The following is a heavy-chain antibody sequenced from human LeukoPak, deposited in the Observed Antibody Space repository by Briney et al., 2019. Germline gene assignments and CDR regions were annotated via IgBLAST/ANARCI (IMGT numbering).Heavy chain of an antibody. Sequence: GASLRLSRAASGFTFSSYAMSWVRQAPGKGLEWVSVIYSGGSTYYADSVKGRFTISRDNSKNTLYLQMNSLRAEDTAVYYCARARVTYYYGSGFDYWGQGTLVTVSS. V-gene: IGHV3-53*01. CDR2: IYSGGST. CDR3: ARARVTYYYGSGFDY. D-gene: IGHD3-10*01. J-gene: IGHJ4*02. CDR1: GFTFSSYA.